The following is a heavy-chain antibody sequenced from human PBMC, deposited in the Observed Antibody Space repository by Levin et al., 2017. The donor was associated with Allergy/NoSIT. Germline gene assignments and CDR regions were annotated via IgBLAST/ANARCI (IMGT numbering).Heavy chain of an antibody. D-gene: IGHD5-18*01. CDR2: INPDSSGT. J-gene: IGHJ4*02. CDR3: ARDVASTSTGYSFQFDS. Sequence: ASVKVSCKASGYTFTGYYMHWVRQAPGQGLEWMGWINPDSSGTNYAQKFRGRVSMTRDTSITTAYMELSSLTSDDTAVYFCARDVASTSTGYSFQFDSWGQGTLVTVSS. V-gene: IGHV1-2*02. CDR1: GYTFTGYY.